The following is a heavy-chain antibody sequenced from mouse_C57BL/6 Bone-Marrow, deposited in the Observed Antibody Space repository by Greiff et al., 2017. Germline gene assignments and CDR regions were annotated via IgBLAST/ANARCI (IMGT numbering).Heavy chain of an antibody. J-gene: IGHJ3*01. V-gene: IGHV1-85*01. Sequence: VKLVESGAELVKPGASVKLSCKASGYTFTSYGINWVKQRPGQGLEWIGWIYPRDGSTKYNEKFKGKATLTVDTSSSTAYMEHHSLTSEDAAVYFCVAGFAYWGQGTLVTVSA. CDR1: GYTFTSYG. CDR2: IYPRDGST. CDR3: VAGFAY.